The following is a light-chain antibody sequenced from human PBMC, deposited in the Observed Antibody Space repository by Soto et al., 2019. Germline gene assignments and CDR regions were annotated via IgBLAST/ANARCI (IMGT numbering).Light chain of an antibody. Sequence: EIVTTQSPATLSVSPGERATLSCRASQSVSSSLAWYQQKPGQAPRLLIYGASTRATGILARFSGSGSGTEFTLTISSLRSEDFAVYYCQQYNNWPWGFGQGTKVDIK. CDR1: QSVSSS. V-gene: IGKV3-15*01. J-gene: IGKJ1*01. CDR3: QQYNNWPWG. CDR2: GAS.